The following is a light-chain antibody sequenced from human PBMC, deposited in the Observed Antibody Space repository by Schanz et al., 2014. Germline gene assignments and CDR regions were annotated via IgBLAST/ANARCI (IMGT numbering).Light chain of an antibody. Sequence: QAVVTQEPSLTVSPGGTVTLTCGSSTGVVTSGRYPYWFQQKPGQAPRTLIYDTNNKHSWTPARFSGFLLGDGAALTLSGAQPEDEAEYYCSLSYSGVWVFGGGTKLPVL. CDR1: TGVVTSGRY. J-gene: IGLJ3*02. CDR2: DTN. V-gene: IGLV7-46*01. CDR3: SLSYSGVWV.